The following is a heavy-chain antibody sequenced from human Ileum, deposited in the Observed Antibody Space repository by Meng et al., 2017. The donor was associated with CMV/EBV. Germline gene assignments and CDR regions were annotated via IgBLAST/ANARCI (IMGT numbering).Heavy chain of an antibody. D-gene: IGHD3-10*01. CDR1: GFRLEDYG. CDR2: MNWNGGTT. V-gene: IGHV3-20*04. Sequence: GESLKISCAASGFRLEDYGMTWVRQHPGKGLEWVSGMNWNGGTTYYADSVKGRFTISRDNSKSTLYLQMNSLRAEDMAVYFCAKDVAPHGSATYRGAPWGQGTLVTVSS. J-gene: IGHJ5*02. CDR3: AKDVAPHGSATYRGAP.